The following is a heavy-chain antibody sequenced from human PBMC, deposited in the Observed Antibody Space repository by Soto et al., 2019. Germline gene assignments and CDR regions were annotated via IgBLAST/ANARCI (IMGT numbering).Heavy chain of an antibody. CDR1: GFTFSSYA. J-gene: IGHJ4*02. CDR2: ISGSGGST. CDR3: AKDVKRYFDWSGAYY. D-gene: IGHD3-9*01. V-gene: IGHV3-23*01. Sequence: EVQLLESGGGLVQPGGSLRLSCAASGFTFSSYAMSWVRQAPGKGLEWVSAISGSGGSTYYADSVKGRFTISRDNSKNTQYLQMNGLRAADTGVYYCAKDVKRYFDWSGAYYWGQGSLVTV.